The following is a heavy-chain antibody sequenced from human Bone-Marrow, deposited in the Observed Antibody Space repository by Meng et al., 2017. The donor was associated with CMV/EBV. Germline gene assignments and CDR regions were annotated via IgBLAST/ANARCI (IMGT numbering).Heavy chain of an antibody. J-gene: IGHJ6*02. CDR1: GVTFSGSA. V-gene: IGHV3-73*01. CDR2: IRSKANSYAT. CDR3: TRHSPTTSEDGMDV. D-gene: IGHD4-11*01. Sequence: GESLKISCAASGVTFSGSAMHWVRQASGKGLEWVGRIRSKANSYATAYAASVKGRFTISRDDSKNTAYLQMNSLKTEDTAVYYCTRHSPTTSEDGMDVWGQGTTVTVSS.